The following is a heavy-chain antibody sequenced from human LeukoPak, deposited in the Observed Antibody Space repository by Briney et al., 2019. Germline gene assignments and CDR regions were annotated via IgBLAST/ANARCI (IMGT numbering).Heavy chain of an antibody. CDR2: ISYDGSNK. Sequence: PGRSLRLSCAASGFTFSSYAMHWVRQAPGKGQEWVAVISYDGSNKYYADSVKGRFTISRDNSKNTLYLQMNSLRAEDTAVYYCVQEINRGDRRYFDYWGQGTLVTVSS. CDR3: VQEINRGDRRYFDY. V-gene: IGHV3-30*01. J-gene: IGHJ4*02. CDR1: GFTFSSYA. D-gene: IGHD1-14*01.